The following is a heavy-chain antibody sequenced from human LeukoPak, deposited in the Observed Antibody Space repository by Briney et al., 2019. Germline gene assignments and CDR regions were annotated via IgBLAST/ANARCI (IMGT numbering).Heavy chain of an antibody. J-gene: IGHJ5*02. CDR1: GGSISGYF. Sequence: SETLSLTCTVSGGSISGYFWSRIRQHPGKGLEWIGYIYYSGSTYYNPSLKSRVTISVDTSKNQFSLKLSSVTAADTAVYYCARVAGYSYEENWFDPWGQGTLVTVSS. V-gene: IGHV4-31*03. CDR3: ARVAGYSYEENWFDP. CDR2: IYYSGST. D-gene: IGHD5-18*01.